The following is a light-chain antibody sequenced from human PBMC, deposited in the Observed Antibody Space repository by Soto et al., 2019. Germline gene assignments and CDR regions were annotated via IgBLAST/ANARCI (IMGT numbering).Light chain of an antibody. V-gene: IGKV3-20*01. CDR1: QTVRSSY. CDR2: GAS. Sequence: EIVLTQSPGTLSLSPGQRATLSCRASQTVRSSYLAWYQQKPGQAPRLLIDGASTRATGLPDRFRGSGSGTEFTLTISRLEPEDFTVYYCQQYGSSPFTFGPGTKVDFK. J-gene: IGKJ3*01. CDR3: QQYGSSPFT.